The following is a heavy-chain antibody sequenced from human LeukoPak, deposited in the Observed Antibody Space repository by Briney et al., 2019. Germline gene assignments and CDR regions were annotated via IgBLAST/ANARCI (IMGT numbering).Heavy chain of an antibody. J-gene: IGHJ6*03. CDR1: GGSISSSSYY. Sequence: PSETLSLTCTVSGGSISSSSYYWGWIRQPPGKGLEWIGSIYYSGSTYYNPSLKSRVTISVDTSKNQFSLKLSSVTAADTAVYYCARAGYVAAQVYYYMDVWGKGTTVTVSS. CDR2: IYYSGST. V-gene: IGHV4-39*07. CDR3: ARAGYVAAQVYYYMDV. D-gene: IGHD6-6*01.